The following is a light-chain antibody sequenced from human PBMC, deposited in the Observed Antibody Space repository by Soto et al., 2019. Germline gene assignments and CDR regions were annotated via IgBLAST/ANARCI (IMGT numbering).Light chain of an antibody. CDR3: QQYNNWPLT. CDR1: QSVSSN. J-gene: IGKJ5*01. Sequence: IVLTQSPATLSLSPVENATLSCRASQSVSSNLAWYQQKPGQAPRLLISGASTRATGVPARFSGSGSGTEFTLTITSLQSEDFAVYCCQQYNNWPLTFGPGTRLEIK. CDR2: GAS. V-gene: IGKV3D-15*01.